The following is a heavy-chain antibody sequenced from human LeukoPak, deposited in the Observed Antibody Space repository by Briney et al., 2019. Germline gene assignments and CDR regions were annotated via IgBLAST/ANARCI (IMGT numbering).Heavy chain of an antibody. CDR3: ARAPPSRYYGSGSYYLPLNWFDP. V-gene: IGHV4-59*12. CDR1: GGSISNYY. Sequence: SETLSLTCTVSGGSISNYYWSWIRQPPGKGLERIGYIYYSGSTNYNPSLKSRVTISVDTSKNQFSLKLSSVTAADTAVYYCARAPPSRYYGSGSYYLPLNWFDPWGQGTLVTVSS. J-gene: IGHJ5*02. D-gene: IGHD3-10*01. CDR2: IYYSGST.